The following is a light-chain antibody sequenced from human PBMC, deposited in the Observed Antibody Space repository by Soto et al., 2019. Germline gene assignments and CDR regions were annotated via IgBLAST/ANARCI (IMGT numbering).Light chain of an antibody. Sequence: QSALTQPASVSGSPGQSISISCTGTSSDVGGYNYVSWYQQHPGKAPRLIIYEVRNRPSGVSNRFSGFKSDNTASLVISGLQAEDEADYYCSSYASTGQGVFGGGTKVTVL. CDR2: EVR. V-gene: IGLV2-14*01. CDR3: SSYASTGQGV. J-gene: IGLJ3*02. CDR1: SSDVGGYNY.